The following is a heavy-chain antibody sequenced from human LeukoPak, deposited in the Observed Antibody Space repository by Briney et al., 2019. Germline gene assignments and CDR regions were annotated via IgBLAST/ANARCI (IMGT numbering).Heavy chain of an antibody. V-gene: IGHV1-69*13. CDR1: GYTFTSYY. J-gene: IGHJ6*02. CDR3: ARANWDGSDYYGMDV. CDR2: IIPIFGTA. D-gene: IGHD3-10*01. Sequence: SVKVSCKASGYTFTSYYMHWVRQAPGQGLEWMGGIIPIFGTANYAQKFQGRATITADESTSTAYMELSSLRSEDTAVYYCARANWDGSDYYGMDVWGQGTTVTVSS.